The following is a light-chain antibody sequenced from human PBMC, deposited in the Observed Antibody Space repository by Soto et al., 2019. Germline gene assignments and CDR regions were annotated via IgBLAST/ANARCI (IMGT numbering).Light chain of an antibody. J-gene: IGLJ1*01. CDR3: SSYTSSSTLLYV. CDR1: SSDVGVYNY. Sequence: QPALTQPASVSGSPGQSITISCTGTSSDVGVYNYVSWYQQHPGKAPKLMIYEVTNRPSGVSNRFSGSKSGNTASLTISGLQAEDEADYYCSSYTSSSTLLYVFGTGTKSPS. V-gene: IGLV2-14*01. CDR2: EVT.